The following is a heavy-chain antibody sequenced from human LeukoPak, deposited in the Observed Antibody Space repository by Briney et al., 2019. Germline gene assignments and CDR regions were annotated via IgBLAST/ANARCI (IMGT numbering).Heavy chain of an antibody. CDR3: ARFDYGGNSGWRYFDL. D-gene: IGHD4-23*01. CDR2: VIPIFGTA. J-gene: IGHJ2*01. Sequence: SVKVSCKASGGTFSSYAISWVRQAPGQGLEWMGGVIPIFGTANYAQRFQGRVTITADESTSTAYMELSSLRSEDTAVYYCARFDYGGNSGWRYFDLWGRGTLVTVSS. CDR1: GGTFSSYA. V-gene: IGHV1-69*13.